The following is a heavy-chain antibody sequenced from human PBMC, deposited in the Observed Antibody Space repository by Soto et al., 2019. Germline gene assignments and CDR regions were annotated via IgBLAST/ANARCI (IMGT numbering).Heavy chain of an antibody. J-gene: IGHJ1*01. V-gene: IGHV1-18*04. CDR2: ISPLKGRT. D-gene: IGHD4-17*01. Sequence: QVQLVQSGPDLKRPGASMKVSCKASGYTFTSYGISWVRQAPGQGLEWMAWISPLKGRTQYSQKAQGRVTLSTDTSSSTAYMEMTTLRVDDSAVYYCAMDYGDRPEYFKHWRQGSLVTVS. CDR3: AMDYGDRPEYFKH. CDR1: GYTFTSYG.